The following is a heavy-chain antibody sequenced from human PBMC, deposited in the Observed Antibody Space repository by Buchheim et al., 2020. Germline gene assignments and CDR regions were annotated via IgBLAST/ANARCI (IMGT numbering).Heavy chain of an antibody. CDR3: ARDRHCTATTCYNWFDP. D-gene: IGHD2-8*02. Sequence: QAQLVESGGGVVQPGRSLRLSCAASGFTFSSYAMHWVRQAPGKGLEWVAFISYDASYTSYEDSVKGRFTISRDNSKNTLFLQINDLRTEDTALYYCARDRHCTATTCYNWFDPWGQGTL. V-gene: IGHV3-30*04. CDR1: GFTFSSYA. CDR2: ISYDASYT. J-gene: IGHJ5*02.